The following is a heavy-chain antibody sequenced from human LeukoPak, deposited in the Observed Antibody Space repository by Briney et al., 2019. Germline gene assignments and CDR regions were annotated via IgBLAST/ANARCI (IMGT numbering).Heavy chain of an antibody. Sequence: GGSLRLSCAASGFTVSSNYMSWVRQAPGKGLEWDSVIYSGGSTYYADSVKGRFTISRDNSKNTLYLQMNSLRAEDTAVYYCARDHCSSTSCYDAFDIWGQGTMVTVSS. CDR1: GFTVSSNY. J-gene: IGHJ3*02. D-gene: IGHD2-2*01. V-gene: IGHV3-53*01. CDR3: ARDHCSSTSCYDAFDI. CDR2: IYSGGST.